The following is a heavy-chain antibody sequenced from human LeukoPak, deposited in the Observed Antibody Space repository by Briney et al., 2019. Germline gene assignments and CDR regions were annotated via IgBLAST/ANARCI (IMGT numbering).Heavy chain of an antibody. CDR2: ISTSGSTI. CDR3: ARGQPGLNWFDP. V-gene: IGHV3-48*04. Sequence: GGSLRLSCAASGFTFSSYAMSWVRQAPGKGLEWVSYISTSGSTIYYADSVKGRFTISRDNPKNSLYLQMNSLRAEDTAVYYCARGQPGLNWFDPWGQGTLVTVSS. D-gene: IGHD3-10*01. CDR1: GFTFSSYA. J-gene: IGHJ5*02.